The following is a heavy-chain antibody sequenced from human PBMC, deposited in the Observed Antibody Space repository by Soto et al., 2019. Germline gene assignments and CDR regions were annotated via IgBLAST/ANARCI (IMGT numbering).Heavy chain of an antibody. CDR1: EFIFSSFA. CDR3: AKLSSPINDLAEPGPDY. D-gene: IGHD6-13*01. V-gene: IGHV3-23*01. CDR2: VSRRGVNT. J-gene: IGHJ4*02. Sequence: WSLRLSCVVSEFIFSSFALSWVRLAPGKGLEWVAAVSRRGVNTYYADSVKGRFTISRENAKNTLYLQMNSLRAEDTAVYYCAKLSSPINDLAEPGPDYWGQGTLVTVSS.